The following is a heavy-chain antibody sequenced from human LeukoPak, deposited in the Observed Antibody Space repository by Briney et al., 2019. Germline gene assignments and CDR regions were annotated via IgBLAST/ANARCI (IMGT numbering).Heavy chain of an antibody. CDR1: GFSLNNYA. D-gene: IGHD6-13*01. CDR3: AKASSSWYSDFDY. J-gene: IGHJ4*02. V-gene: IGHV3-23*01. Sequence: TGGSVKLSCAASGFSLNNYAMNWARQATGKGLEWVSAISASGGTTYNSDSVKGRFTISRDSAKNTLYLQINSLRAEDSAVYYCAKASSSWYSDFDYWGRGTLVTVSS. CDR2: ISASGGTT.